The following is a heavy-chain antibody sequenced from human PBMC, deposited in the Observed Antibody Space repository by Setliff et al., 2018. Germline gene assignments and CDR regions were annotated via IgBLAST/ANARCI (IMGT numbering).Heavy chain of an antibody. CDR1: GYTFISYG. J-gene: IGHJ5*02. CDR3: ARDSLYDSDDSSGYYGNWLEP. Sequence: SVKVSCKTSGYTFISYGISWVRQAPGQGLEWMGGIIPIFGTANYAQKFQGRVTITADESTSTAYMELSSLRSEDTAVYYCARDSLYDSDDSSGYYGNWLEPWGQGALVTVSS. D-gene: IGHD3-22*01. CDR2: IIPIFGTA. V-gene: IGHV1-69*13.